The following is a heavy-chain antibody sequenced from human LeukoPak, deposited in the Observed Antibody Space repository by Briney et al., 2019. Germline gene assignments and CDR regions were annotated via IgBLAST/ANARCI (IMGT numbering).Heavy chain of an antibody. D-gene: IGHD3-22*01. CDR3: ARVPKYYYDSSGYYS. Sequence: GGSLRLSCAASGFTVSSNYMSWVRQAPGKGLEWVSVIYSGGSTYYADSVKGRFTISRDNSKNTLYLQMNSLRAEDTAVYYCARVPKYYYDSSGYYSWGQGTLVTVSS. J-gene: IGHJ4*02. V-gene: IGHV3-66*01. CDR2: IYSGGST. CDR1: GFTVSSNY.